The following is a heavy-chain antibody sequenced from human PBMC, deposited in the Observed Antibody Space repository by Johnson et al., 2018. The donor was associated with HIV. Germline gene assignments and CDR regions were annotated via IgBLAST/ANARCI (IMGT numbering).Heavy chain of an antibody. J-gene: IGHJ3*02. CDR3: ARQSLRAFDI. CDR2: ISFAGDNK. CDR1: GVTFTNYA. Sequence: QVQLVESGGGVVQPGRSLRLSCAASGVTFTNYAMHWVRQAPGKGLEWVAVISFAGDNKSYADSVKGRFTISRDNSKNTLYLQMSSLRAEDTAVYYCARQSLRAFDIWGQGTMVSVSS. V-gene: IGHV3-30-3*01.